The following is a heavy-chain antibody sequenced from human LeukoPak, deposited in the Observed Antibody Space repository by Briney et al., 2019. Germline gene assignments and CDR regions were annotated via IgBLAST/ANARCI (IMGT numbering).Heavy chain of an antibody. J-gene: IGHJ4*02. CDR2: IHHDGST. V-gene: IGHV4-38-2*01. CDR1: GYSINGDFH. Sequence: SETLSLTCDVSGYSINGDFHWGWVRQSPGKGLEWIATIHHDGSTYYNPSLKSRVSISKDTSKNQFSLRVTSVTAADTATYYCARDRFDFGQYEFDYWGQGALVTVSS. D-gene: IGHD3-9*01. CDR3: ARDRFDFGQYEFDY.